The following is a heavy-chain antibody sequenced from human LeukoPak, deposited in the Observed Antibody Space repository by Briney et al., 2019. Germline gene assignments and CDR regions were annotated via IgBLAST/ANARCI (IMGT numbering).Heavy chain of an antibody. Sequence: SETLSLTCTVSGGSISSYYWSWIRQPPGKGLEWIGYIYYSGSTNYNPSLKSRVTISVDTSKNQFSPKLSSVTAADTAVYYCAGETRWGAFDIWGQGTMVTVSS. V-gene: IGHV4-59*01. CDR2: IYYSGST. J-gene: IGHJ3*02. CDR1: GGSISSYY. CDR3: AGETRWGAFDI. D-gene: IGHD4-23*01.